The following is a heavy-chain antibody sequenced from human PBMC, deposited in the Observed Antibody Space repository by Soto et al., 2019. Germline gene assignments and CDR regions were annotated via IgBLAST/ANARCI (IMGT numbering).Heavy chain of an antibody. D-gene: IGHD6-25*01. CDR3: ARRTAFYGMDV. V-gene: IGHV4-59*01. CDR2: IYYSGST. CDR1: GGSISSYY. J-gene: IGHJ6*02. Sequence: QVQLQESGPGLVKPSETLSLTCTVSGGSISSYYWSWIRQPPGKGLEWIGYIYYSGSTNYNPSPKSRVTISVDTSKNQFSLELSSVTAADTAVYYCARRTAFYGMDVWGQGTTVTVSS.